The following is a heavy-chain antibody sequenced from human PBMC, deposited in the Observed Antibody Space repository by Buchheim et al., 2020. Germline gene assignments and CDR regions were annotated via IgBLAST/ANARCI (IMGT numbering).Heavy chain of an antibody. D-gene: IGHD5-18*01. CDR1: GVSISSSSYY. CDR3: AVYSYDLFDY. J-gene: IGHJ4*02. V-gene: IGHV4-39*07. CDR2: IYFSGST. Sequence: QLQLQESGPGLVKPSETLSLTCTVSGVSISSSSYYWGWIRQPPGKGLEWIGSIYFSGSTYYNPSPKSRATISVATPQNQFSLKLSSVTAADTAVYYCAVYSYDLFDYWGQGTL.